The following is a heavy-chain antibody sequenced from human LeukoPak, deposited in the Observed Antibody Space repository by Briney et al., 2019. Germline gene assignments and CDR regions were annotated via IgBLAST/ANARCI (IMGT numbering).Heavy chain of an antibody. CDR3: ARGPPEATFDY. V-gene: IGHV3-23*01. J-gene: IGHJ4*02. Sequence: GGSLRLSCAASGFTFSSYAMSWVRQSPGKGLEWVSVISGSGGSTYYADSVKGRFTISRDNSKNTLYLQMGSLRAEDMAVYYCARGPPEATFDYWGQGTLVTVSS. D-gene: IGHD1-14*01. CDR2: ISGSGGST. CDR1: GFTFSSYA.